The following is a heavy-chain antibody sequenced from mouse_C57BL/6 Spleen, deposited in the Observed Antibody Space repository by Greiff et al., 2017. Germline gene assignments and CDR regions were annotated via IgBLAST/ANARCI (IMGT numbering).Heavy chain of an antibody. J-gene: IGHJ2*01. V-gene: IGHV1-9*01. CDR3: AREDYGSSYFGY. CDR1: GYTFTGYW. D-gene: IGHD1-1*01. Sequence: QVQLQQSGAELMKPGASVKLSCKATGYTFTGYWIEWVKQRPGHGLEWIGEILPGSGSTNYNEKFKGKATFTAATSSNTAYMKRSSLTTEDSAICYCAREDYGSSYFGYWGQGTTLTVSS. CDR2: ILPGSGST.